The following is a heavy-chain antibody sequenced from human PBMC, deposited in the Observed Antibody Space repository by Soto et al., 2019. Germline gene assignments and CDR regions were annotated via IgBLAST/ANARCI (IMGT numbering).Heavy chain of an antibody. CDR3: ARVSGYYLPNY. CDR1: GYTFTPPA. Sequence: QVPLVQSGAEEKKPGASVKVSCKASGYTFTPPAMHWVRQSPGQRLEWMGWINAGNGNTKYSQKFQGRVNITRDTSACTAYMELSSLRSEDTAVYYCARVSGYYLPNYWGQGTMVTVSS. J-gene: IGHJ4*02. CDR2: INAGNGNT. D-gene: IGHD5-12*01. V-gene: IGHV1-3*05.